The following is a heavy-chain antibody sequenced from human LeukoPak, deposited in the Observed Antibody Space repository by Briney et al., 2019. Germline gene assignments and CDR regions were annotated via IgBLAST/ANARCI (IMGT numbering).Heavy chain of an antibody. V-gene: IGHV4-59*01. D-gene: IGHD2/OR15-2a*01. CDR3: AKGYYFPDY. CDR1: GVSISSDY. CDR2: IYYSGTPT. Sequence: ASETLSLTCTVSGVSISSDYWAWIRQTPGKRLEWIGYIYYSGTPTCYNPSLKSRVTISVDTSKNQFSLKLKSVMAADTAVYYCAKGYYFPDYWGQGTLVTVSS. J-gene: IGHJ4*02.